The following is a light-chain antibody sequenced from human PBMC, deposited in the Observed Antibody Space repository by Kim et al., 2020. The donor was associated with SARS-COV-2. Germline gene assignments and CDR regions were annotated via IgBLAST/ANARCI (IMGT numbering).Light chain of an antibody. CDR3: QQSYSTPPT. V-gene: IGKV1-39*01. Sequence: DIQMTQSPSSLSASVGDRVTITCRASQSISSYLNWYQQKPGKAPKLLIYAASSLQSGVPSRFSGSGSGTDFTLTISSLQPEVFATYYSQQSYSTPPTLGQGTRLEIK. CDR2: AAS. CDR1: QSISSY. J-gene: IGKJ5*01.